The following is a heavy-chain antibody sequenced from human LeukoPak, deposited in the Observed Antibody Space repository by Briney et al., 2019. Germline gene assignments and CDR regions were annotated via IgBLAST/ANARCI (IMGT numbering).Heavy chain of an antibody. J-gene: IGHJ2*01. CDR3: AKSVIRGRNYWYFDL. V-gene: IGHV3-48*03. CDR1: GFTFSSYE. CDR2: ISSSGSTI. D-gene: IGHD2/OR15-2a*01. Sequence: GGSLRLSCAASGFTFSSYEMNWVRQAPGKGLEWVSYISSSGSTIYYADSVKGRFTISRDNSKNTLYLQMNSLRAEDTAVYYCAKSVIRGRNYWYFDLWGRGTLVTVSS.